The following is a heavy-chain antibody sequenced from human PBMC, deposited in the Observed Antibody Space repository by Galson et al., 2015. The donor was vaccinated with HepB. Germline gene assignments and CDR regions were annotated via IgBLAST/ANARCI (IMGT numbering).Heavy chain of an antibody. CDR2: ITSSGGNS. CDR3: AKDGIMVANNPYHFHY. D-gene: IGHD2-15*01. Sequence: SLRLSCAASGFSFTRYAMTWVRQAPGKGLEWVSSITSSGGNSYYTDSVKGRFTVSRDNSKNPLLLPLNSLRAEDTAMYFCAKDGIMVANNPYHFHYWGQGTLVTVSS. J-gene: IGHJ4*02. V-gene: IGHV3-23*01. CDR1: GFSFTRYA.